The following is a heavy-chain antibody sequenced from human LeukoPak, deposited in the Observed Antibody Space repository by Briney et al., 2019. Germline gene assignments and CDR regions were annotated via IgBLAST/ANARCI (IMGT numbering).Heavy chain of an antibody. D-gene: IGHD3-10*01. J-gene: IGHJ4*02. Sequence: GGSLRLSCAASGFTFSSYWMHWARQAPGKGLVWVSRIHSDGRSTDYADSVKGRFTISRDNAKNTLNLQMNSLRAEDTAVYYCARDPRGGTLDYWGQGALVTVSS. V-gene: IGHV3-74*01. CDR3: ARDPRGGTLDY. CDR1: GFTFSSYW. CDR2: IHSDGRST.